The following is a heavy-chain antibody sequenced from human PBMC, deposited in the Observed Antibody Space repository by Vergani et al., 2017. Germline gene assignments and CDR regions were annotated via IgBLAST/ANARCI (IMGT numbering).Heavy chain of an antibody. V-gene: IGHV4-34*01. D-gene: IGHD6-19*01. J-gene: IGHJ5*02. CDR1: GGSFSGYY. CDR2: IYYSGST. CDR3: ARHSTVEWLVKLGWIDP. Sequence: QVQLQQWGAGLLKPSETLSLTCAVYGGSFSGYYWSWIRQPPGKGLEWIASIYYSGSTYSNPSLKSRVTISVDTSKNQFSLKLSSVTAADTAVYFCARHSTVEWLVKLGWIDPWGQGILVTVSS.